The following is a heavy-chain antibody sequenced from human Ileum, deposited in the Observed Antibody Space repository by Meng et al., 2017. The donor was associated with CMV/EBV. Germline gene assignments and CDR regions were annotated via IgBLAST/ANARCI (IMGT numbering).Heavy chain of an antibody. D-gene: IGHD6-13*01. J-gene: IGHJ4*02. Sequence: ASGFTSLSHTMSRVRQAPGKGLEWVSGISGTGGDTYYADSVTGRFTISRDNSKNTLFLQMNSLRAEDTARYYCAKGGYTSGWYFPVWGQGTLVTVSS. CDR3: AKGGYTSGWYFPV. CDR1: GFTSLSHT. CDR2: ISGTGGDT. V-gene: IGHV3-23*01.